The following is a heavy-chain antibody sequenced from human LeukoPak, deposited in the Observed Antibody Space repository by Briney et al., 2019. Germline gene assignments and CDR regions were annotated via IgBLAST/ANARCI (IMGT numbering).Heavy chain of an antibody. Sequence: GRSLRLSCAASGFTFSSYAMHWVRQAPGKGLEWVAVISYDGSNKYYADSVKGRFTISRDNSKNSLYLQMNSLRAEDTAVYYCARDMGSGWYSWVLDYWGQGTLVTVSS. CDR2: ISYDGSNK. J-gene: IGHJ4*02. V-gene: IGHV3-30*07. D-gene: IGHD6-19*01. CDR3: ARDMGSGWYSWVLDY. CDR1: GFTFSSYA.